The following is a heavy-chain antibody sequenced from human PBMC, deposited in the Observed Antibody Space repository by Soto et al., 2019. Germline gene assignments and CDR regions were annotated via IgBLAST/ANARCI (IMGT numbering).Heavy chain of an antibody. D-gene: IGHD6-6*01. J-gene: IGHJ4*02. CDR1: GFTLSSYS. Sequence: EVQLVESGGGLGQPGGSLRLSCAASGFTLSSYSMNWVRQAPGKGLEWVSYISISGTLYDADSVKGRFTISRDNAKNSLYLQMNSLRAEDTAVYYCARSVAARGFDSWGQGTLVTVSS. V-gene: IGHV3-48*01. CDR3: ARSVAARGFDS. CDR2: ISISGTL.